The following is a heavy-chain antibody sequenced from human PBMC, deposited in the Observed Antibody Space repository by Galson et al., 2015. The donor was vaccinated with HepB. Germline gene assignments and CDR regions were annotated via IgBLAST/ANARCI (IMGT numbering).Heavy chain of an antibody. V-gene: IGHV3-48*04. CDR2: ISSSSSTI. D-gene: IGHD3-22*01. CDR1: GFTFSSYS. J-gene: IGHJ3*02. Sequence: SLRLSCAASGFTFSSYSMNWVRQAPGKGLEWVPYISSSSSTIYYADSVKGRFTISRDNAKNSLYLQMNSLRAEDTAVYYCARDKWGYYDSSGYRGSDAFDIWGQGTMVTVSS. CDR3: ARDKWGYYDSSGYRGSDAFDI.